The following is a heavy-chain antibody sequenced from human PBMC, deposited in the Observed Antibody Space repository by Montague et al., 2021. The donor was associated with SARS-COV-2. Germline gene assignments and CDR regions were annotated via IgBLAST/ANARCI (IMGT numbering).Heavy chain of an antibody. CDR3: ATVRSSGWESDYYYYGMDV. D-gene: IGHD6-19*01. CDR1: GGSISSSSHY. J-gene: IGHJ6*02. V-gene: IGHV4-39*01. CDR2: IYYSGST. Sequence: SETLSLTCTVSGGSISSSSHYWGWIRQPPGKGLEWIGSIYYSGSTYYNPSLKSRVTISVDTSKNQFSLKLSSVTAADTAVYYCATVRSSGWESDYYYYGMDVWGQGTTVTVSS.